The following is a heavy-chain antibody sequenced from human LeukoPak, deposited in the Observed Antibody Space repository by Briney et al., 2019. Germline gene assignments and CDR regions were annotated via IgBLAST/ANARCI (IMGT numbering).Heavy chain of an antibody. Sequence: GGSVTLFCGASGFILSRIYMSWLRQATGKALVWVSIIYSGGSTYYADSVKRRFTISRDNSKNTLYLQMNSLRAEDTAVYYCARPAVRGAFDIWGQGTMVTVSS. V-gene: IGHV3-53*01. CDR2: IYSGGST. D-gene: IGHD3-10*01. CDR1: GFILSRIY. CDR3: ARPAVRGAFDI. J-gene: IGHJ3*02.